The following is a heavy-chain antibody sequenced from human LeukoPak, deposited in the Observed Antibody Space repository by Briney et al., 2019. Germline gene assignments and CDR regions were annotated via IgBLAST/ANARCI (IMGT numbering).Heavy chain of an antibody. CDR3: ARQQLLAIDS. D-gene: IGHD6-19*01. J-gene: IGHJ4*02. CDR2: ISRSGGTL. CDR1: AFTFSSYA. Sequence: PGGSLRLSCAASAFTFSSYAMGWVRQPPGKGLEWVSTISRSGGTLDYADSVTGRFTISRDNSKNTLYLQLNSLRAEDTAVYYCARQQLLAIDSWGQGTLVTVSS. V-gene: IGHV3-23*01.